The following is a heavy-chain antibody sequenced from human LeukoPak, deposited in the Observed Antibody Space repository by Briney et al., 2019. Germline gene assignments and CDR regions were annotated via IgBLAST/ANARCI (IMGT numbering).Heavy chain of an antibody. CDR1: GFTFSDYY. D-gene: IGHD5-24*01. V-gene: IGHV3-11*01. CDR3: AMRAVPRPRLHDAFDF. Sequence: GGSLRLSCAAPGFTFSDYYMSWIRQAPGKGLERVSYISSSGSTIYYADSVKGRFTISRDNSKNTLYLQMNSLRADDTAVYYCAMRAVPRPRLHDAFDFWGQGTVVSVSS. J-gene: IGHJ3*01. CDR2: ISSSGSTI.